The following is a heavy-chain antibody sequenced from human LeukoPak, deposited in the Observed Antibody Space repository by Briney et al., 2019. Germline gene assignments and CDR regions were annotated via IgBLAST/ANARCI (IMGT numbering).Heavy chain of an antibody. V-gene: IGHV4-34*01. CDR2: IYESGTT. J-gene: IGHJ4*02. D-gene: IGHD2-15*01. CDR3: ARGAWATRLGS. Sequence: PSETLSLTCAVYGESLNSYYWSWVRQPPGGGLEGIGEIYESGTTEYNPSLKSRVTISMVPSKQQFSLSLSSVTAADTAVYYCARGAWATRLGSWGLGTPVIVSS. CDR1: GESLNSYY.